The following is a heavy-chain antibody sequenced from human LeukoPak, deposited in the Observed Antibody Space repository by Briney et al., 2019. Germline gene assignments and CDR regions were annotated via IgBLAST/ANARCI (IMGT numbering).Heavy chain of an antibody. Sequence: PGGSLRLSCAASGFTFSSYSMNWVRQAPGKGLEWVSSISSSSSYIYYADSVKGQFTISRDNAKNSLYLQMNSLRAEDTAVYYCARAPVRYFDWLPRSWGQGTLVTVSS. D-gene: IGHD3-9*01. CDR3: ARAPVRYFDWLPRS. CDR2: ISSSSSYI. J-gene: IGHJ4*02. CDR1: GFTFSSYS. V-gene: IGHV3-21*01.